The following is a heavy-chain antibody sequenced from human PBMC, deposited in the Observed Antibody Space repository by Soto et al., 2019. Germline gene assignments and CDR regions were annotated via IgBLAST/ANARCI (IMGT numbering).Heavy chain of an antibody. CDR3: AREGGDYSSSWYDY. V-gene: IGHV3-53*01. CDR2: IYSGGST. Sequence: PWGSLRLSCAASGFTVSSNYMSWVRQAPGKGLEWVSVIYSGGSTYYADSVKGRFTISRDNSKNTLYLQMNSLRAEDTAVYYCAREGGDYSSSWYDYWGQGTLVTVSS. CDR1: GFTVSSNY. J-gene: IGHJ4*02. D-gene: IGHD6-13*01.